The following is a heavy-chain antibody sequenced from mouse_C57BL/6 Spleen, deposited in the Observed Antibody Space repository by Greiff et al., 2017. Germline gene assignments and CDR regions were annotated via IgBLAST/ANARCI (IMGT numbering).Heavy chain of an antibody. CDR1: GYTFTSYW. J-gene: IGHJ4*01. D-gene: IGHD2-3*01. CDR2: IYPSDSET. V-gene: IGHV1-61*01. Sequence: QVQLQQPGAELVRPGSSVKLSCKASGYTFTSYWMDWVKQRPGQGLEWIGNIYPSDSETHYNQKFKDKATLTVDKSSSTAYMQLSSLTSEDSAVYYGARGGGLLEYYYAMDYWGQGTSVTVSS. CDR3: ARGGGLLEYYYAMDY.